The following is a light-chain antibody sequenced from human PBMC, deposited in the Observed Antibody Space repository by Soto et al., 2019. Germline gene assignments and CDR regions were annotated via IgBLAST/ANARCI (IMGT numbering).Light chain of an antibody. CDR1: QSVSTN. CDR3: QQYYNWPPMYT. J-gene: IGKJ2*01. CDR2: GAS. Sequence: EMVMTQSPATLSVSPGESATLSCRASQSVSTNLAWYQHKPGQAPRLLFYGASTRATGIPARFSGSASGTEFTLTIGSLQSEDFAVYYCQQYYNWPPMYTFGQGTKLEIK. V-gene: IGKV3-15*01.